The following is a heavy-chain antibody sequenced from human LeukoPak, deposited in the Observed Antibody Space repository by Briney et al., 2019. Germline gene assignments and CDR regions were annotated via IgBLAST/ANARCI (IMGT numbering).Heavy chain of an antibody. CDR3: ARVWYSGYEFDY. CDR1: GYSFTTNW. D-gene: IGHD5-12*01. J-gene: IGHJ4*02. V-gene: IGHV5-51*01. Sequence: GESLKISCKGSGYSFTTNWIGWVRQMPGKGLEWVGIIYPTDSDTRYSPSFQGQVTISADKSISTAYLQWSSLKDSDTAVYYCARVWYSGYEFDYWGQGTLVTVSS. CDR2: IYPTDSDT.